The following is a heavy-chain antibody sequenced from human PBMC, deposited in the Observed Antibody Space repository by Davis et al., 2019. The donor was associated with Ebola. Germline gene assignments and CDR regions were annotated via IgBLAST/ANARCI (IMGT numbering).Heavy chain of an antibody. Sequence: ASVKVSCKASGYTFTSYDINWVRQAPGQGLEWMGWISAYNGNTNYAQKLQGRVTMTTDTSTSTAYMELRSLRSDDTAVYYCARDSHRTRLGDRNTYYGMDVWGQGTTVTVSS. D-gene: IGHD3-3*01. J-gene: IGHJ6*02. CDR3: ARDSHRTRLGDRNTYYGMDV. V-gene: IGHV1-18*01. CDR2: ISAYNGNT. CDR1: GYTFTSYD.